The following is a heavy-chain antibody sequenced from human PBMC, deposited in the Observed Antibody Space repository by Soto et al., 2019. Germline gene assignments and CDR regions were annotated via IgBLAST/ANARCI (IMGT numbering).Heavy chain of an antibody. CDR1: GGTFSSYA. CDR3: ARAGYNWNDLGYNWFDP. CDR2: IIPIFGTA. J-gene: IGHJ5*02. D-gene: IGHD1-1*01. Sequence: QVQLVQSGAEVKKPGSSVKVSCKASGGTFSSYAISWVRQAPGQGLEWMGGIIPIFGTANYAQKFQGRVTITADESTSTAYMELSSLGSEDTAVYYCARAGYNWNDLGYNWFDPWGQGTLVTVSS. V-gene: IGHV1-69*12.